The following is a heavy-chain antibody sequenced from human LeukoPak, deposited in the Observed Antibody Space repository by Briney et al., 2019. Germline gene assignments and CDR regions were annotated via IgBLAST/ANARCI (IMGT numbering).Heavy chain of an antibody. J-gene: IGHJ4*02. CDR2: IKSKSDGGTT. V-gene: IGHV3-15*01. D-gene: IGHD4-17*01. CDR1: GFTFSNAW. Sequence: PGGSLRLSCAASGFTFSNAWMSWVRQAAGKGLEWLGRIKSKSDGGTTDYAAPAKGRFTISRDDSKNTVYLQMNSLRAEDTAVYYCAKDVYGDYGGLDYWGQGTLVTVSS. CDR3: AKDVYGDYGGLDY.